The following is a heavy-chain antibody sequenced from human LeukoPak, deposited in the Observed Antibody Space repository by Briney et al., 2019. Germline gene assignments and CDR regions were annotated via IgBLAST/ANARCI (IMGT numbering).Heavy chain of an antibody. CDR1: GFTFSSYG. Sequence: GGSLRLSCAASGFTFSSYGMHWVRQAPDKGLEWVAFIRHDGSKEYYGDSVKGRFTISRDDSKNTLYLQMNSLGAEDTAVYHCAKDGSYYNFDYWGQGTLVTVSS. CDR2: IRHDGSKE. CDR3: AKDGSYYNFDY. D-gene: IGHD4-11*01. V-gene: IGHV3-30*02. J-gene: IGHJ4*02.